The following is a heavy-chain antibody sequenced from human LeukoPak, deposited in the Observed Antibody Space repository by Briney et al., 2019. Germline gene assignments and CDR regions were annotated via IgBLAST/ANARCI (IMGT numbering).Heavy chain of an antibody. V-gene: IGHV4-31*03. J-gene: IGHJ5*02. CDR1: GGSISSGGYY. CDR2: IYYSGST. CDR3: ARARDCSSTSCYDAWFDP. D-gene: IGHD2-2*01. Sequence: SQTLSLTCTVSGGSISSGGYYWSWIRQHPGKGLEWIGYIYYSGSTYYNPSLKSRVAISVDTSKNQFSLKLSSVTAADTAVYYCARARDCSSTSCYDAWFDPWGQGTLVTVSS.